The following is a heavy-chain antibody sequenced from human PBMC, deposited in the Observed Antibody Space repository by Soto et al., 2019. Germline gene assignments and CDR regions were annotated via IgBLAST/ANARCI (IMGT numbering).Heavy chain of an antibody. Sequence: EVQLVESGGGLVKPGGSLRLSCAASGFPFSSYSMNWVRQAPGKGLEWVSSISSSSSYIYYADSVKGRFTISRDNAQNSLYLQMNSLRAVDTAVYNWAGEGYDSCGYLCLFDKWGQGTLVTVSS. CDR3: AGEGYDSCGYLCLFDK. J-gene: IGHJ4*02. V-gene: IGHV3-21*01. D-gene: IGHD3-22*01. CDR2: ISSSSSYI. CDR1: GFPFSSYS.